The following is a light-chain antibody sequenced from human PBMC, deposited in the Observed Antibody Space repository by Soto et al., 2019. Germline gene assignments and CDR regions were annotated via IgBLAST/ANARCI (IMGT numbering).Light chain of an antibody. CDR2: AAS. CDR3: QQYNSYSGT. CDR1: QGISSY. Sequence: IQMTQSPSTLSASTGDRVTITCRASQGISSYLAWYQQKPGKAPKLLIYAASTLQSGVPSRFSGSGSGTEFTLTISSLQPDDFATYYCQQYNSYSGTFGQGTKVDIK. V-gene: IGKV1-8*01. J-gene: IGKJ1*01.